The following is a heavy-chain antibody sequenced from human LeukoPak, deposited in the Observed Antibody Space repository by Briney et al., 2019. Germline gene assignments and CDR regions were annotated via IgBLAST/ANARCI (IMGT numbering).Heavy chain of an antibody. V-gene: IGHV3-21*01. CDR1: GFTFSSYS. J-gene: IGHJ4*02. D-gene: IGHD3-22*01. Sequence: RGGPLSLSCALSGFTFSSYSMNWARRAPGKGGEWVSFISSSSSYIYYADSVKGRFTISRDNAKNSLYLQMNSLRAEDTAVYYGARDLRSSGYYAFDYWGQGTLVTVSS. CDR3: ARDLRSSGYYAFDY. CDR2: ISSSSSYI.